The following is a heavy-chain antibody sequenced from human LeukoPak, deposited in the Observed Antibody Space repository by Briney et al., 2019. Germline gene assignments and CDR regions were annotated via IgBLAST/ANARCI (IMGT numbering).Heavy chain of an antibody. J-gene: IGHJ6*03. CDR1: GYSISSGYY. D-gene: IGHD7-27*01. V-gene: IGHV4-38-2*02. CDR2: IYHSGST. CDR3: ARLGFIRSSGYMDV. Sequence: SETLSLTCTVSGYSISSGYYWGWIRQPPGKGLEWIGSIYHSGSTYYNPSLKSRVTISVDTSKNQFSLKLSSVTAADTAVYYCARLGFIRSSGYMDVWGKGTTVTVSS.